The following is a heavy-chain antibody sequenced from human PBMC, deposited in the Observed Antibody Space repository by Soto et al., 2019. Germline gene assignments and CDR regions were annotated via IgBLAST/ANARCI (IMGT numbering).Heavy chain of an antibody. CDR1: GGSISSSSYY. J-gene: IGHJ4*02. CDR2: IYYSGRT. CDR3: ARQEDIVVVPAPQINYFDY. Sequence: SETLSLTCTVSGGSISSSSYYWGWIRQPPGKGLEWIGSIYYSGRTYYNPSLKSRVTISVDTSKNQFSLKLSSVTAADTAVYYCARQEDIVVVPAPQINYFDYWGQGTLVTVSS. V-gene: IGHV4-39*01. D-gene: IGHD2-2*01.